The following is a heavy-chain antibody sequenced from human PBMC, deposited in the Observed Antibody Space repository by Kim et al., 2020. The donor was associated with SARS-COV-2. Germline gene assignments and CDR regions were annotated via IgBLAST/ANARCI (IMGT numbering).Heavy chain of an antibody. D-gene: IGHD5-18*01. V-gene: IGHV1-18*01. Sequence: ASVKVSCKASGYTFTSYGISWVRQAPGQGLEWMGWISAYNGNTNYAQKLQGRVTMTTDTSTSTAYMELRSLRSDDTAVYYCARDRDTAMVMGLNENWFDPWGQGTLVTVSS. J-gene: IGHJ5*02. CDR3: ARDRDTAMVMGLNENWFDP. CDR1: GYTFTSYG. CDR2: ISAYNGNT.